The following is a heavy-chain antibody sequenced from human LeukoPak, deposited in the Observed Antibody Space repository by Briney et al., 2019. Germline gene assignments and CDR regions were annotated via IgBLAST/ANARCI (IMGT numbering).Heavy chain of an antibody. Sequence: ASVKVSCKASGYTFTNYDINWVRQATGQGLEWMGWMNPNNDNTGYAQKFQGRVTMTRNTSISTAYMELSSLRSEDTAVYYCARNRGYSRGSRSGYYYMDVWGKGTTVTISS. D-gene: IGHD6-19*01. J-gene: IGHJ6*03. CDR3: ARNRGYSRGSRSGYYYMDV. V-gene: IGHV1-8*01. CDR2: MNPNNDNT. CDR1: GYTFTNYD.